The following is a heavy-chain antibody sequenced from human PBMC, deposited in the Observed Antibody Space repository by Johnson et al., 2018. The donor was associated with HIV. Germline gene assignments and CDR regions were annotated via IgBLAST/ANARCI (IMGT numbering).Heavy chain of an antibody. CDR1: GFTFSSYA. J-gene: IGHJ3*02. CDR3: AKEKRRRSWYLGGFDI. Sequence: EVQVVESGGGLVQPGGSLRLSCAASGFTFSSYAMSWVRQAPGKGLEWVSAISGSGGSTYYADSVKGRVTISRDISKNTLYLPMTSRRVEDTAVYYCAKEKRRRSWYLGGFDIWGQGTMVTVSS. V-gene: IGHV3-23*04. D-gene: IGHD6-13*01. CDR2: ISGSGGST.